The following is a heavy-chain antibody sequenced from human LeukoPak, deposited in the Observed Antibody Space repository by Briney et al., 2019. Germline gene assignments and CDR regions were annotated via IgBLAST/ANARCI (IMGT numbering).Heavy chain of an antibody. D-gene: IGHD6-6*01. CDR3: ARDRHVPGLYYYYMDV. J-gene: IGHJ6*03. Sequence: GGSLRLSCAASGFTFSSYSMNWVRQAPGKGLEWVSYISSSSATIFYADSVKGRFTISRDNAKNSLYLQMNSLRPEDTAVYFCARDRHVPGLYYYYMDVWGKGTTVTVSS. V-gene: IGHV3-48*01. CDR2: ISSSSATI. CDR1: GFTFSSYS.